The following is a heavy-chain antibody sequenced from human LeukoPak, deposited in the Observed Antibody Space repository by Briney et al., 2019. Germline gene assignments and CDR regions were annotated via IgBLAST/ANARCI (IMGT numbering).Heavy chain of an antibody. D-gene: IGHD3-10*01. CDR3: ARASGSTSRYYYYYYMDV. CDR1: GYTFTSYA. J-gene: IGHJ6*03. CDR2: IIPIFGTA. V-gene: IGHV1-69*13. Sequence: SVKVSCKASGYTFTSYAISWLRQAPGQGLEWMGGIIPIFGTANYAQKFQGRVTITADESTSTAYMELSSLRSEDTAVYYCARASGSTSRYYYYYYMDVWGKGTTVTVSS.